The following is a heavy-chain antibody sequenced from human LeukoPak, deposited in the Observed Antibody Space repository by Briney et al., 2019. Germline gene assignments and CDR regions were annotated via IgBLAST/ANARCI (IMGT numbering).Heavy chain of an antibody. CDR1: GYTFTGYY. CDR2: INPNSGGT. J-gene: IGHJ6*02. V-gene: IGHV1-2*02. D-gene: IGHD7-27*01. Sequence: ASVKVSCKASGYTFTGYYMHWVRQAPGQGLEWMGWINPNSGGTNYAQKFQGRVTMTRDTSISTAYMELSRLRSDDTAVYYCARAWDYYYGMDVWGQGTTVTVSS. CDR3: ARAWDYYYGMDV.